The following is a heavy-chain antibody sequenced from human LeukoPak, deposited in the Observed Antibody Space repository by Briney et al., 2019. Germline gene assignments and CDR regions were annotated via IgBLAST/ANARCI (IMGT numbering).Heavy chain of an antibody. D-gene: IGHD1-1*01. J-gene: IGHJ4*02. CDR2: ILSKSNGGTT. CDR1: GFTFSSYY. Sequence: PGGSLRLSCTASGFTFSSYYMNWVRQAPGKGLEWVGRILSKSNGGTTDYAAPVKGRFSISRDDSKNTLYLQMNNLMTEDTAVYYCTNWNAATFDYWGQGTLVTVS. CDR3: TNWNAATFDY. V-gene: IGHV3-15*01.